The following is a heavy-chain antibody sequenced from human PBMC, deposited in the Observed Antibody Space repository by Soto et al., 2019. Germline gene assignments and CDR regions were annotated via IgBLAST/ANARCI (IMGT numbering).Heavy chain of an antibody. V-gene: IGHV4-39*01. CDR3: ASFMVESATYYYYYYGMDV. CDR1: GGSISSSSYY. D-gene: IGHD3-10*01. CDR2: IYYSGST. J-gene: IGHJ6*02. Sequence: LSLTCTVSGGSISSSSYYWGWIRQPPGKGLEWIGSIYYSGSTYYNPSLKSRVTISVDTSKNQFSLKLSSVTAADTAVYYCASFMVESATYYYYYYGMDVWGQGTTVTVSS.